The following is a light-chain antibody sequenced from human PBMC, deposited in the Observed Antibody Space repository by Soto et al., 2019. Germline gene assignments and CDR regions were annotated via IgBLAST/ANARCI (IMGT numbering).Light chain of an antibody. J-gene: IGKJ1*01. CDR3: LQYHNLWA. Sequence: DIHMTQAPSTLSASVLYRVTITCRASQTVSRWLAWYQQKPGKAPQLLIEKASTLESGVPSRFSGSGSGTDFTLTISSLQSEDFTVYSCLQYHNLWAFGQGTKVDIK. CDR2: KAS. CDR1: QTVSRW. V-gene: IGKV1-5*03.